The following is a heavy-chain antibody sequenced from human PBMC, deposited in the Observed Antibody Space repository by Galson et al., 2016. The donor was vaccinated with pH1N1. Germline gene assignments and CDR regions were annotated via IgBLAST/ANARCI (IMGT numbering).Heavy chain of an antibody. V-gene: IGHV6-1*01. D-gene: IGHD6-19*01. CDR2: TYYRSKWFY. CDR3: ARHSPGRAVGVFDC. J-gene: IGHJ4*02. CDR1: GDSVSSNSAA. Sequence: CAISGDSVSSNSAAWNWIRQSPSRGLEWLGRTYYRSKWFYNYAVSVQGRITINPDTSKNQFSLQLNSETPEDTAVNYCARHSPGRAVGVFDCWGQGTLVTVSS.